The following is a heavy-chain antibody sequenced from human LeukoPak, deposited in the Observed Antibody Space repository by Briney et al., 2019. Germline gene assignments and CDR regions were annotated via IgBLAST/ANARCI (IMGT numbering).Heavy chain of an antibody. CDR2: IKRDGSEK. CDR3: AKDGLMVYGEFDP. CDR1: GFTFSSSW. J-gene: IGHJ5*02. V-gene: IGHV3-7*01. Sequence: GGSLRLSCAASGFTFSSSWMSWVRQAPGRGLEWVANIKRDGSEKYYVDSVKGRFTISRDNGKNSLDLQLNSLRAEDTAVYYCAKDGLMVYGEFDPWGQGTLVTVSS. D-gene: IGHD2-8*01.